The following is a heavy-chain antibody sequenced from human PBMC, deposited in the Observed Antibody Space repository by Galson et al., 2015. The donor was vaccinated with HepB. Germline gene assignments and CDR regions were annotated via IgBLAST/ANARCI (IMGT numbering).Heavy chain of an antibody. CDR3: AREGPLRYFDWLSYYFDY. CDR1: GGSISSYY. V-gene: IGHV4-4*07. CDR2: IYTSGST. Sequence: ETLSLTCTVSGGSISSYYWSWIRQPAGKGLEWIGRIYTSGSTNYNPSLKSRVTMSVDTSKNQFSLKLSSVTAADTAVYYCAREGPLRYFDWLSYYFDYWGQGTLVTVSS. D-gene: IGHD3-9*01. J-gene: IGHJ4*02.